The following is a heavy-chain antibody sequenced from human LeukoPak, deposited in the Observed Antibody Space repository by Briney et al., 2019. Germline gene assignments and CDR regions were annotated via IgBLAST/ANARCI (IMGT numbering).Heavy chain of an antibody. J-gene: IGHJ3*02. D-gene: IGHD3-10*01. CDR1: GFTFSSYA. CDR2: ISYDGSNK. V-gene: IGHV3-30-3*01. CDR3: ARRYTYYYGSGRAFDI. Sequence: GRSLRLSCAASGFTFSSYAMHWVRQAPGKGLEWVAIISYDGSNKYYADSVKGRFTISRDNSKNTLYLQMNSLRAEDTAVYYCARRYTYYYGSGRAFDIWGQGTMVTVSS.